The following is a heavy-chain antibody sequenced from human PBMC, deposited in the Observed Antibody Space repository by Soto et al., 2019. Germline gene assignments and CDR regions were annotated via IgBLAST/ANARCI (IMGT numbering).Heavy chain of an antibody. J-gene: IGHJ4*02. CDR3: AHRRRGSSWHY. Sequence: QITLKESGPPLVKPTQTLTLTCTFSGFSLSTSGVGVGWIRQPPGKALEWLALIYWDDDKRYSPSLKSRLTXTXATSKTQVVLTMTNMDPVDTATYYCAHRRRGSSWHYWGQGTLVTVSS. D-gene: IGHD6-13*01. CDR2: IYWDDDK. CDR1: GFSLSTSGVG. V-gene: IGHV2-5*02.